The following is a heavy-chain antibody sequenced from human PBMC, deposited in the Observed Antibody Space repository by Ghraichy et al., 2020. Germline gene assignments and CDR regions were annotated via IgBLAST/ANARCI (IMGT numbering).Heavy chain of an antibody. CDR1: GYTFISYG. Sequence: ASVKVSCKTSGYTFISYGISWMRQAPGQGLEWMGWISPYNGNTNYAQRLQGRVTMTTDTFTSTAYMELRSLRSDDTAVYYCARGSGSYPYYFDYWGQGTLVTVSS. J-gene: IGHJ4*02. D-gene: IGHD3-10*01. CDR3: ARGSGSYPYYFDY. CDR2: ISPYNGNT. V-gene: IGHV1-18*01.